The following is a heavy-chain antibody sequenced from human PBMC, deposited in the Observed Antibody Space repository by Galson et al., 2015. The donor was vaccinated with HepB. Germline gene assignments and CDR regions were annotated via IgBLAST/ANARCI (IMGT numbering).Heavy chain of an antibody. CDR1: GFTFTSYA. Sequence: SLRLSCAASGFTFTSYAMHWVRQAPGQGLEWVAVITYDGSNKYYADAVKGRFTISRDNSENTLYLQMNSLRTDDTAVYYCAREETDTGLGYFDFWGQGTLVTVSS. CDR3: AREETDTGLGYFDF. CDR2: ITYDGSNK. D-gene: IGHD5-18*01. J-gene: IGHJ4*02. V-gene: IGHV3-30-3*01.